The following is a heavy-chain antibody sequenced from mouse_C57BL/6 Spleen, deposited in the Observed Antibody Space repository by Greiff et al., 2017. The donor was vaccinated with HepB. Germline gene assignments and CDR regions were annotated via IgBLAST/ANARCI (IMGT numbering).Heavy chain of an antibody. V-gene: IGHV1-50*01. CDR2: IDPSDSYT. CDR1: GYTFTSYW. CDR3: ARGGSSYYFDY. Sequence: VQLQQPGAELVKPGASVKLSCKASGYTFTSYWMQWVKQRPGQGLEWIGEIDPSDSYTNYNQKFKGKATLTVDPSSSTASMQLSSLTSEDSAVYYCARGGSSYYFDYWGQGTTLTVSS. D-gene: IGHD1-1*01. J-gene: IGHJ2*01.